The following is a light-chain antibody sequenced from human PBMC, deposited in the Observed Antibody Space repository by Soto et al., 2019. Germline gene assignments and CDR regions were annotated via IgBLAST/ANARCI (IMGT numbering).Light chain of an antibody. CDR3: SSYTTSRTWV. CDR1: SSDVGNYNY. Sequence: QSALTQPASESGSPGQSITISCTGTSSDVGNYNYVSWYQHHPGKAPKLMIYEVSYRPSGVSVRFSGSKSGNTASLTISGLQAEDEANYYCSSYTTSRTWVFGGGTKLTVL. V-gene: IGLV2-14*01. J-gene: IGLJ3*02. CDR2: EVS.